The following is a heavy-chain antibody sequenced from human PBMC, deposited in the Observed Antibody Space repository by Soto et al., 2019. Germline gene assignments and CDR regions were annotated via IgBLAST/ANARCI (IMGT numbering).Heavy chain of an antibody. CDR2: INHTGGT. CDR3: ATRITVFGLLIPPFDP. J-gene: IGHJ5*02. V-gene: IGHV4-34*01. Sequence: SETLSLTCAVYGGSVNGYYWNWISQPPGKGLEWIGEINHTGGTHYNPSLKSRVTMSVDTSKNQFSLRLSSVTAADTAIYYCATRITVFGLLIPPFDPWGQGTQVTVSS. CDR1: GGSVNGYY. D-gene: IGHD3-3*01.